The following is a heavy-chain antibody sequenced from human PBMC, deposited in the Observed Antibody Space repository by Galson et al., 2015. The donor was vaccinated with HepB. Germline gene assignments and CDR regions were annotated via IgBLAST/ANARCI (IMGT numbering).Heavy chain of an antibody. CDR3: ARAWGYYGDYDTWSRAFDY. CDR1: GYTFTSYD. Sequence: SVKVSCKASGYTFTSYDINWVRQATGQGLEWMGGIIPIFGTANYAQKFQGRVTITADESTSTAYMELSSLRSEDTAVYYCARAWGYYGDYDTWSRAFDYWGQGTLVTVSS. V-gene: IGHV1-69*13. CDR2: IIPIFGTA. J-gene: IGHJ4*02. D-gene: IGHD4-17*01.